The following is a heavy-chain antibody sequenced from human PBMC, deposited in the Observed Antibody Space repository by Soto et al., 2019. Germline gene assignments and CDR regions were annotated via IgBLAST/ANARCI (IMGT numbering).Heavy chain of an antibody. J-gene: IGHJ4*02. CDR3: ARDGGGY. Sequence: QVQLVESGGGVVQPGRSLRLSCAASGFTFSSYAMHWVRRAPGKGLEWMAVMSYDGSNKYYADSVKGRFTISRDNSKNTLYLHMNSVRHEDTALYYCARDGGGYWGQGALVIVSS. V-gene: IGHV3-30-3*01. CDR2: MSYDGSNK. CDR1: GFTFSSYA. D-gene: IGHD3-16*01.